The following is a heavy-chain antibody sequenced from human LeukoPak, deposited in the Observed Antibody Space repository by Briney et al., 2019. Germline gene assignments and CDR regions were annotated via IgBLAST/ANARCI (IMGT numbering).Heavy chain of an antibody. J-gene: IGHJ6*02. CDR1: GFTFSSYA. V-gene: IGHV3-23*01. CDR2: ISGSGGST. CDR3: AKLGSYYDILTGYYPLDYYYYYGMDV. D-gene: IGHD3-9*01. Sequence: GGSLRLSCAASGFTFSSYAMSWVRQAPGKGLEWVSAISGSGGSTYYADSVKGRFTISRDNSKNTLYLQMNSLRAEDTAVYYCAKLGSYYDILTGYYPLDYYYYYGMDVWGQGTTVTVSS.